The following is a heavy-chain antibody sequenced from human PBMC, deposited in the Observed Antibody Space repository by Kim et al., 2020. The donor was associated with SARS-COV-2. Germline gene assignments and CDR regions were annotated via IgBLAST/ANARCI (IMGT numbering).Heavy chain of an antibody. D-gene: IGHD3-22*01. CDR2: IYPADSDT. CDR1: GYSFTSYW. CDR3: ARQYDSSGYYYGGGAFDI. J-gene: IGHJ3*02. Sequence: GESLKISCKGSGYSFTSYWFVWVLQMPGKGLEWMGIIYPADSDTRYSPSFQGQVTIPADKSISTAYLQWSSLKASDTAMYYCARQYDSSGYYYGGGAFDIWGRGTMVTVSS. V-gene: IGHV5-51*01.